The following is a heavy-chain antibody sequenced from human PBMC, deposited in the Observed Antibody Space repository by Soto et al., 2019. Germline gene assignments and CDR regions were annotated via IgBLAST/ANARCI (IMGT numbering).Heavy chain of an antibody. Sequence: QVQLVQSGAEVKKPGSSVKVSCKASGGTFSSYAIIWVRQAPGQGLEWMGGIIPIFGTGNYAQKFQGRVTITADESTSTAYMELSSMRSEDTAVYYCARECELELRDYYGMDVWGQGTTVTVSS. CDR1: GGTFSSYA. D-gene: IGHD1-7*01. J-gene: IGHJ6*02. CDR3: ARECELELRDYYGMDV. CDR2: IIPIFGTG. V-gene: IGHV1-69*01.